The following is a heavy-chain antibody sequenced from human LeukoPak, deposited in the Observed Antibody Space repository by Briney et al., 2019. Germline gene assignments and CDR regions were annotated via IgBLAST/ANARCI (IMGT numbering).Heavy chain of an antibody. CDR2: IIPIFGTA. CDR1: GGTFISYA. V-gene: IGHV1-69*13. D-gene: IGHD2-2*01. Sequence: SVKVSCKASGGTFISYAISWVRQAPGQGLEWMGGIIPIFGTANYAQKFQGRVTITADESTSTAYMELSSLRSEDTAVYYCATHCSSTSCPFDYWGQGTLVTVSS. CDR3: ATHCSSTSCPFDY. J-gene: IGHJ4*02.